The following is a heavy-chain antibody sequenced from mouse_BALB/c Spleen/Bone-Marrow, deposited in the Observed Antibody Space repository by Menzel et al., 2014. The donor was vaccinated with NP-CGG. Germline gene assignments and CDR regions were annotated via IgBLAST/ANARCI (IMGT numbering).Heavy chain of an antibody. D-gene: IGHD1-1*01. V-gene: IGHV14-3*02. Sequence: VQLKQSGAELVKPGASVKLSCTASGFNIKDTYMYWVKQRPEQGLEWIGRIDPANGNTKYDPKFQDKATITADTSSNTAYLQLSSLTSEDTAVYYCARYYYGSSLSAYWGQGTLVTVSA. CDR1: GFNIKDTY. CDR3: ARYYYGSSLSAY. CDR2: IDPANGNT. J-gene: IGHJ3*01.